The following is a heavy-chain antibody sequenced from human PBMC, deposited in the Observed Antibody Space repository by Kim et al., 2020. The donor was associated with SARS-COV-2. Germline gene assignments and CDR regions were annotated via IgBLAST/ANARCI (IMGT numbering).Heavy chain of an antibody. Sequence: SETLSLTCAVYGGSFSGYYWSWIRQPPGKGLEWIGEINHSGSTNYNPSLKSRVTISVDTSKNQFSLKLSSVTAADTAVYYCARKAGATDSYFDYWGQGTLVTVSS. CDR1: GGSFSGYY. CDR2: INHSGST. V-gene: IGHV4-34*01. J-gene: IGHJ4*02. D-gene: IGHD1-26*01. CDR3: ARKAGATDSYFDY.